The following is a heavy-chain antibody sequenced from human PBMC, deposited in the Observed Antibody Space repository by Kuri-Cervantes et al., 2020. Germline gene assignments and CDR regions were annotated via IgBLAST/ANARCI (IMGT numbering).Heavy chain of an antibody. CDR1: GGSISSYY. CDR3: ASKYYYDSSGYY. Sequence: SETLSLTCTVSGGSISSYYWSWIRQPPGKGLEWIGYIYYSGRTNYNPSLKSRVTISVDTSKNQSSLKLSSVTAADTAVYYCASKYYYDSSGYYLGQGTLVTVSS. CDR2: IYYSGRT. J-gene: IGHJ4*02. V-gene: IGHV4-59*01. D-gene: IGHD3-22*01.